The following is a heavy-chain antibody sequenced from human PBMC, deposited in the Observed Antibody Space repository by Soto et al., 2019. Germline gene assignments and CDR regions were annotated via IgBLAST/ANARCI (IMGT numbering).Heavy chain of an antibody. Sequence: SVKVSCKASGGTFSSYAISWVRQAPGQGLEWMGGIIPIFGTANYAQKFQGRVTITADKSTSTAYMELSSLRSEDTAVYYCAGDETYYDFWSGHTPYYYYYGMDVWGQGNTVTVSS. CDR1: GGTFSSYA. V-gene: IGHV1-69*06. J-gene: IGHJ6*02. CDR3: AGDETYYDFWSGHTPYYYYYGMDV. D-gene: IGHD3-3*01. CDR2: IIPIFGTA.